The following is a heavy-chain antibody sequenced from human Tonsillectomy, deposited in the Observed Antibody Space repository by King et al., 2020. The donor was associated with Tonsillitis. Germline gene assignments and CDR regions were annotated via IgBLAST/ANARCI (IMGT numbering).Heavy chain of an antibody. CDR3: ARGAEDGYNYDFDY. CDR1: GFTCSRYW. CDR2: IKQEGSEK. V-gene: IGHV3-7*03. J-gene: IGHJ4*02. D-gene: IGHD5-24*01. Sequence: VQLVEAGGGLVQPGGSLRLSGAASGFTCSRYWMSWGRQAPGKGLEWVANIKQEGSEKNYVVSVMGGFTISRDNAKNSLYLQMYSLRAEDTAVYYCARGAEDGYNYDFDYWGQGTLVTVSS.